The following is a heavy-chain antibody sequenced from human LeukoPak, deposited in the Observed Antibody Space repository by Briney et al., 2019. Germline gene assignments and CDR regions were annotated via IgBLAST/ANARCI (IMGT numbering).Heavy chain of an antibody. J-gene: IGHJ4*02. CDR2: IRYDGSNK. CDR3: ASTYGSGSYPDY. D-gene: IGHD3-10*01. V-gene: IGHV3-30*02. Sequence: GGSLRLSCAASGFTFSSYGMHWVRQAPGKGLEWVAFIRYDGSNKYYADSVKGRFTISRDNAKNSLYLQMNSLRAEDTAVYYCASTYGSGSYPDYWGQGTLVTVSS. CDR1: GFTFSSYG.